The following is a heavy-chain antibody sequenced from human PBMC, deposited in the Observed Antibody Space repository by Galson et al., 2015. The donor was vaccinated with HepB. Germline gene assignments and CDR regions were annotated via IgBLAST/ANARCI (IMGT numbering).Heavy chain of an antibody. J-gene: IGHJ6*02. V-gene: IGHV3-33*08. CDR2: IWYDGSNK. CDR3: ARDGPPATGTTFEGRGMDV. D-gene: IGHD1-1*01. CDR1: GFTFSSYG. Sequence: SLRLSCAASGFTFSSYGMHWVRQAPGKGLEWVAVIWYDGSNKYYADSVKGRFTISRDNSKNTLYLQMNSLRAEDTAVYYCARDGPPATGTTFEGRGMDVWGQGTMVTVSS.